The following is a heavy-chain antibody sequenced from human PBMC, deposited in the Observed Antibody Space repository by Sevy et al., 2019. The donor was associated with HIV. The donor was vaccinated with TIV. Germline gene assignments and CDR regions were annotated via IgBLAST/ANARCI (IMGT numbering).Heavy chain of an antibody. CDR1: GFTISDHY. CDR3: ATHAGIAAAGRVFDY. J-gene: IGHJ4*02. CDR2: MRNKADSYTT. V-gene: IGHV3-72*01. Sequence: GESLRISCAASGFTISDHYMEWVRQAPGKGLEWVGRMRNKADSYTTEYAASVKGRFTISRDDSKNSLYLLMNSLKTEDTAVYYCATHAGIAAAGRVFDYWGQGTLVTVSS. D-gene: IGHD6-13*01.